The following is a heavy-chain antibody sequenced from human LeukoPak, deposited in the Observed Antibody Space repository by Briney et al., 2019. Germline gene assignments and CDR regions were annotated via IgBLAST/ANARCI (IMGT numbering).Heavy chain of an antibody. CDR2: IYYTGST. V-gene: IGHV4-59*12. CDR1: GGSISGYY. D-gene: IGHD2-21*02. CDR3: ARDCGGDCFYAFDY. J-gene: IGHJ4*02. Sequence: SETLSLTCTVSGGSISGYYWAWIRQPPRRGLECLGYIYYTGSTDYNPSLKSRVTISVDMSKNQYSLRLFSVTAADTAVYYCARDCGGDCFYAFDYWGQGTLVTVSS.